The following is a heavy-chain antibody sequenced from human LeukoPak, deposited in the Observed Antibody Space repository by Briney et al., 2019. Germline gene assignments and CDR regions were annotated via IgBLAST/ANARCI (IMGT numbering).Heavy chain of an antibody. V-gene: IGHV4-38-2*02. D-gene: IGHD6-13*01. CDR3: ARDNGGGSGYSSSWYGSYFDY. CDR2: IYHSGST. J-gene: IGHJ4*02. Sequence: PSETLSLTCTVSGYSISSGYYWGWIRQPPGKGLEWIGSIYHSGSTYYNPSLKSRVTISVDTSKNQFSLKLSSVTAADTAVYYCARDNGGGSGYSSSWYGSYFDYWGQGTLVTVSS. CDR1: GYSISSGYY.